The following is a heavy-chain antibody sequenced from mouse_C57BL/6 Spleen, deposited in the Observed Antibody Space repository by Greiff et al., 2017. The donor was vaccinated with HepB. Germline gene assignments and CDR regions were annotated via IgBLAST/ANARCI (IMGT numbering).Heavy chain of an antibody. V-gene: IGHV5-4*01. CDR2: ISDGGSYT. J-gene: IGHJ2*01. CDR3: ARDLFYYGSSGAWFAY. CDR1: GFTFSSYA. D-gene: IGHD1-1*01. Sequence: EVHLVESGGGLVKPGGSLKLSCAASGFTFSSYAMSWVRQTPEKRLEWVATISDGGSYTYYPDNVKGRFTISRDNAKNNLYLQMSHLKSEDTAMYYCARDLFYYGSSGAWFAYWGQGTTLTVSS.